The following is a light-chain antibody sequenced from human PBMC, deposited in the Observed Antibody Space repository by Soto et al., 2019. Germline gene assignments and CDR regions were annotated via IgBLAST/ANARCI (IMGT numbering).Light chain of an antibody. CDR1: SSDVGAYNY. Sequence: QSALTQPASVSGSPGQSITISCTGASSDVGAYNYVSWYQQHPGKVPKLMIYEVSNRPSGVSNRFSGSKSGNTASLTISGLQAEDEADYYCSSYTGSSTLVVFGGGTKLTVL. V-gene: IGLV2-14*01. CDR3: SSYTGSSTLVV. CDR2: EVS. J-gene: IGLJ2*01.